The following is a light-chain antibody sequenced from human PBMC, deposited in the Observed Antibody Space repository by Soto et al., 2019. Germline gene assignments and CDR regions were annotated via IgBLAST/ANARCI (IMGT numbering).Light chain of an antibody. J-gene: IGKJ4*01. CDR2: AAS. V-gene: IGKV1-39*01. CDR1: QSISSY. Sequence: DIQITQSPSSLSASVGDRVTITSRARQSISSYLNWYQQKPGQAPKLLIYAASSLQSGVPSRFSGSGSGTDFTLTISSLQPEDFATYYCQQSYSTLLTFGGGTKVEIK. CDR3: QQSYSTLLT.